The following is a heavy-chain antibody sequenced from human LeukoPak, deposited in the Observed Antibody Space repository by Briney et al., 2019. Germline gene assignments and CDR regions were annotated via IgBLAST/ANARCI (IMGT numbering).Heavy chain of an antibody. CDR1: GGSISSSSYY. V-gene: IGHV4-39*07. D-gene: IGHD3-16*01. Sequence: PSETLSLTCTVSGGSISSSSYYWGWIRQPPGKGLEWIGSIYYSGSTYYNPSLKSRVTISVDTSKNQFSPKLSSVTAADTAVYYCARDVSSGGSWDFDCWGQGTLVTVSS. CDR2: IYYSGST. J-gene: IGHJ4*02. CDR3: ARDVSSGGSWDFDC.